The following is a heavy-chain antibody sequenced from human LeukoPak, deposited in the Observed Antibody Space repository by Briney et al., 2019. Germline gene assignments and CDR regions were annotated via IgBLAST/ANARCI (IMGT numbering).Heavy chain of an antibody. Sequence: GGSLRLSCAASGFTFSTYCMNWVRQAPGKGLEWVANIKEDGSEKYYVDSVKGRFTISRDNAKSSLYLQMNSLRAEDTAVYSCTTWWGGMDVWGQGTTVTVSS. V-gene: IGHV3-7*01. D-gene: IGHD2-15*01. CDR2: IKEDGSEK. CDR3: TTWWGGMDV. J-gene: IGHJ6*02. CDR1: GFTFSTYC.